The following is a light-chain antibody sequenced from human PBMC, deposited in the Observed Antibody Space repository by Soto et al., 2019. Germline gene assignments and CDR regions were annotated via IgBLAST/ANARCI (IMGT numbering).Light chain of an antibody. CDR3: SSYTTSSTVV. Sequence: QSVLTQPASVSESPGQSITIPCTGTSSDVGGYNYVSWYQQHPGKAPRLMIYYVSNRPSGVSNRFSGSKSGNTASLTISGLQAEDEADYYCSSYTTSSTVVFGGGTKLTVL. V-gene: IGLV2-14*01. J-gene: IGLJ2*01. CDR2: YVS. CDR1: SSDVGGYNY.